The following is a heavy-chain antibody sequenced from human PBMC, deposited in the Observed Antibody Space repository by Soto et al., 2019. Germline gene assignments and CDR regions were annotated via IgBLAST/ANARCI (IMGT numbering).Heavy chain of an antibody. V-gene: IGHV3-9*01. CDR3: ARSRRTRSAWFDP. D-gene: IGHD2-2*01. CDR1: GFTFDDYA. CDR2: ISWNSGSI. Sequence: EVQLVESGGGLVQPGRSLRLSCAASGFTFDDYAMHWVRQAPGKGLEWVSGISWNSGSIGYADSVKGRFTISRDNAKNSLYLQMNSLRAEDTALYYCARSRRTRSAWFDPWGQGTLVTVSS. J-gene: IGHJ5*02.